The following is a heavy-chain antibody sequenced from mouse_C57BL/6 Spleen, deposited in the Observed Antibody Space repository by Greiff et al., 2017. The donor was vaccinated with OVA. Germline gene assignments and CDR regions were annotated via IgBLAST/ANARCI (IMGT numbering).Heavy chain of an antibody. Sequence: EVKLMESGGGLVKPGGSLKLSCAASGFTFSDYGMHWVRQAPEKGLAWVAYISSGSSTIYYADTVKGRFTISRDNAKNTLFLQMTSLRSEDTAMYYCARDGNYVFYAMDYWGQGTSVTVSS. D-gene: IGHD2-1*01. V-gene: IGHV5-17*01. J-gene: IGHJ4*01. CDR3: ARDGNYVFYAMDY. CDR1: GFTFSDYG. CDR2: ISSGSSTI.